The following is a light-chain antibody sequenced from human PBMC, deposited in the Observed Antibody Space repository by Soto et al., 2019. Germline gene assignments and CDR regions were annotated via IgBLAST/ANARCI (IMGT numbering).Light chain of an antibody. J-gene: IGKJ1*01. Sequence: DIQMTQSPSTLSASVGDRVTITCRASQSIGDSLAWYQQKPGKAPYLLISDVSSLERGVPSRFSGSGSGTEFTLTISSVQPDDFATFYCQQYNGYSRTFGQGTKVDSK. CDR2: DVS. CDR3: QQYNGYSRT. V-gene: IGKV1-5*01. CDR1: QSIGDS.